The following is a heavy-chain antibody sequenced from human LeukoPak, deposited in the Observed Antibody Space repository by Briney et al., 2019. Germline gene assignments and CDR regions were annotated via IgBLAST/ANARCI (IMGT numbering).Heavy chain of an antibody. CDR3: ARVEGITGTTSGFDY. CDR2: INPNSGGT. J-gene: IGHJ4*02. Sequence: ASVKVPCKASGYTFTGYYMHWVRQAPGQGLEWMGRINPNSGGTNYAQKFQGRVTMTRDTSISTAYMELSRLRSDDTAVYYCARVEGITGTTSGFDYWGQGTLVTVSS. V-gene: IGHV1-2*06. D-gene: IGHD1-20*01. CDR1: GYTFTGYY.